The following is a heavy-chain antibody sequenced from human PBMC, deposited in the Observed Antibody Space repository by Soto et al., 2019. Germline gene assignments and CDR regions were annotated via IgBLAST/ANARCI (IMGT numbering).Heavy chain of an antibody. V-gene: IGHV3-30*04. Sequence: GGSLRLSCAASEFTFSSYAMHLVRQAPGRGLESVALISFDGKNEYYADSLKGRFTIARDNSRNMVYLEMNGLRPEDTATYFCARPIPRWRYHYGMDVWGHGNTGTVSS. CDR1: EFTFSSYA. CDR3: ARPIPRWRYHYGMDV. J-gene: IGHJ6*01. D-gene: IGHD2-15*01. CDR2: ISFDGKNE.